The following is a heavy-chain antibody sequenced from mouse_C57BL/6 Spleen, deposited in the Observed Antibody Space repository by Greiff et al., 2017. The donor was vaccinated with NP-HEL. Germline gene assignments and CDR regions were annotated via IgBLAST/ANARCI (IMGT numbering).Heavy chain of an antibody. V-gene: IGHV14-4*01. J-gene: IGHJ4*01. CDR2: LDPENGDT. CDR3: TTAYYGSSPYAMDY. CDR1: GFNIKDDY. D-gene: IGHD1-1*01. Sequence: VQLQQSGAELVRPGASVKLSCTASGFNIKDDYMHLVKQRPEQGLEWIGWLDPENGDTEYASKFQGKATITADTSSNTAYLQLSSLTSEDTAVYYCTTAYYGSSPYAMDYWGQGTSVTVSS.